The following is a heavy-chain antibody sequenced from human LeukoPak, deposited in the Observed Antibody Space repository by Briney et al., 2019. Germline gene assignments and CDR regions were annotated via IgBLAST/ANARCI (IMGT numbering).Heavy chain of an antibody. CDR3: ASGGIYYDSSGYYPDAIDI. CDR1: GFTFSSYS. J-gene: IGHJ3*02. V-gene: IGHV3-48*01. CDR2: ISSSSSTI. D-gene: IGHD3-22*01. Sequence: GGSLRLSCAASGFTFSSYSMNWVRQAPGKGLEWVSYISSSSSTIYYADSVKGRFTISRDNAKNSLYLQMNSLRAEDTAVYYCASGGIYYDSSGYYPDAIDIWGQGTMVTVSS.